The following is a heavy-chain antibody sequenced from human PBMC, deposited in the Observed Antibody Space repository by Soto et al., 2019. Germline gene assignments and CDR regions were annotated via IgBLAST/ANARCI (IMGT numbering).Heavy chain of an antibody. CDR2: ISWNSGSI. D-gene: IGHD3-9*01. J-gene: IGHJ4*02. CDR3: AKDLTDSTTRYYFDY. V-gene: IGHV3-9*01. CDR1: GFTFDDYA. Sequence: GGSLRLSCAASGFTFDDYAMHWVRQAPGKGLEWVSGISWNSGSIGYADSVKGRFTISRDNAKNSLYLQMNSLRAEDTALYYCAKDLTDSTTRYYFDYWGQGVLVTVS.